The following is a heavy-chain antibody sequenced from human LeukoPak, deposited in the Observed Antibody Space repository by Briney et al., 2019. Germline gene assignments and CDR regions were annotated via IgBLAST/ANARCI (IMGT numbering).Heavy chain of an antibody. D-gene: IGHD5-24*01. CDR1: GYSIRSGYY. V-gene: IGHV4-38-2*02. J-gene: IGHJ3*02. CDR2: IYQSGNT. Sequence: SETLSLTCSVSGYSIRSGYYWGWIRQPPGKGLEWIGSIYQSGNTYYNESLKSRVTLSVDMSKSQFSLSLTSVTASDAAVYYCVRHKRWLQSPDAFDIWGQGTMVTVSS. CDR3: VRHKRWLQSPDAFDI.